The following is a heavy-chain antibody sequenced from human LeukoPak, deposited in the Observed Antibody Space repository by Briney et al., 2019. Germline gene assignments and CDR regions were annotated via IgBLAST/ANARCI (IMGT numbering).Heavy chain of an antibody. CDR2: IIPIFGTA. Sequence: SVKVSCTASGGTFSSYTISWVRQAPGQGLEWMGGIIPIFGTANYAQKFQGRVTITADESTSTAYMELSSLRSEDTAVYYCARADIVVVPAAHIGGADYWGQGTLVTVSS. D-gene: IGHD2-2*01. CDR3: ARADIVVVPAAHIGGADY. J-gene: IGHJ4*02. CDR1: GGTFSSYT. V-gene: IGHV1-69*01.